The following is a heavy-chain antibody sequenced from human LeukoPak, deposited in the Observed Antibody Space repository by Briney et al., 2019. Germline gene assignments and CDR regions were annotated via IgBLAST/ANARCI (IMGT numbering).Heavy chain of an antibody. V-gene: IGHV1-8*03. CDR3: ARGGELTGVWDY. CDR1: GYSFTIYD. Sequence: ASVTVSRKGSGYSFTIYDFYWVWDAPAQGHGWMGWMNTNSGSTGYAHKFHGRGTITRNTSISTAYMELRSLSAGATAASYCARGGELTGVWDYGGQGSLVTVSS. J-gene: IGHJ4*02. D-gene: IGHD7-27*01. CDR2: MNTNSGST.